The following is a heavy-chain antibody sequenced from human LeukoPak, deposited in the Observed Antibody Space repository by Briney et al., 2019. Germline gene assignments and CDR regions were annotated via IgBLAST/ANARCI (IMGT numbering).Heavy chain of an antibody. CDR2: MKPDGGEK. V-gene: IGHV3-7*01. CDR1: GFTFSNSW. D-gene: IGHD3-10*01. CDR3: ARDGSGYSNT. J-gene: IGHJ4*02. Sequence: GGSLRLSCAASGFTFSNSWMSWLRQAPGKGLEWVANMKPDGGEKYYLGSVEGRFTISRDNAKNSLHLQMNSLRVEDTAVYFCARDGSGYSNTWGQGTLVTVSS.